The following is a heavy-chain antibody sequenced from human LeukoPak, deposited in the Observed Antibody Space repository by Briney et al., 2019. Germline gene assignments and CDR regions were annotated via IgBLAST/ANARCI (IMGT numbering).Heavy chain of an antibody. J-gene: IGHJ3*02. CDR3: AREGGSSPTGNAFDI. Sequence: SETLSLTCTVSGGSISSYYWSWIRQPPGKGLEWIGYIYYNGSTNYNPSLKSRVTISVDTSKNQFSLKLSSVTAADTAVYYCAREGGSSPTGNAFDIWGQGTMVTVSS. CDR2: IYYNGST. V-gene: IGHV4-59*12. CDR1: GGSISSYY. D-gene: IGHD6-13*01.